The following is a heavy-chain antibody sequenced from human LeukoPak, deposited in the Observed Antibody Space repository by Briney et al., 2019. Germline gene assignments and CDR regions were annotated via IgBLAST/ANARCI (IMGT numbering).Heavy chain of an antibody. J-gene: IGHJ3*01. D-gene: IGHD4-17*01. V-gene: IGHV4-59*11. CDR1: DDSFSTRY. CDR2: ISSIGST. CDR3: ARDPTTVTKGFDV. Sequence: SETLSLTCSVSDDSFSTRYWTWIRHPPGKGLEWIGYISSIGSTNYNPSLKSRVTITVDTSKKQFSLKMTSVTAADTAVYYCARDPTTVTKGFDVWGQGTMVTVSS.